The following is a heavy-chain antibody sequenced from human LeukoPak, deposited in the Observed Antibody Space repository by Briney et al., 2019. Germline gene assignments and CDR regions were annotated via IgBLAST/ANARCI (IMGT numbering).Heavy chain of an antibody. D-gene: IGHD3-16*01. J-gene: IGHJ4*02. V-gene: IGHV3-64*04. Sequence: AGGSLRLSCSASGFTFSSYAMHWVRQAPGKGLEYVSAISSNGGSTYYADSVKGRFTISRDNSKNTLYLQMNSLRAEDTAVYYCAREAGGRFDYWGQGTLVTVSS. CDR3: AREAGGRFDY. CDR2: ISSNGGST. CDR1: GFTFSSYA.